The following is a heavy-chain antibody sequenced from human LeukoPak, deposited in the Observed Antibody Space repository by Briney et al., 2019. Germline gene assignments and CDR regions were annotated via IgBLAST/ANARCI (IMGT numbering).Heavy chain of an antibody. Sequence: PGGSLRLSCAASGFTFSDYYMSWIRQAPGKGLEWVSYIRSSSSYTNYADSVKGRFTISRDNAKNSLYLQMNSLRAEDTALYYCARRAMIVVATPAVDYWGQGTLVTVSS. J-gene: IGHJ4*02. D-gene: IGHD3-22*01. CDR3: ARRAMIVVATPAVDY. V-gene: IGHV3-11*03. CDR2: IRSSSSYT. CDR1: GFTFSDYY.